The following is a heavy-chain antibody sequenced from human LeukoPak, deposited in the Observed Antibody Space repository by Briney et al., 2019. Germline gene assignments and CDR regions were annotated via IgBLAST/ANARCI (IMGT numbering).Heavy chain of an antibody. V-gene: IGHV3-30-3*01. CDR2: ISYDGSNK. D-gene: IGHD6-19*01. J-gene: IGHJ4*02. CDR3: ATPLLGEQWLVQYYYFDY. Sequence: GGSLRLSCAASGFTFSSYAMHWVRQAPGKGLEWVAVISYDGSNKYYADSVKGRFTISRDNSKNTLYLQMNSLRAEDTAVYYCATPLLGEQWLVQYYYFDYWGQGTLVTVSS. CDR1: GFTFSSYA.